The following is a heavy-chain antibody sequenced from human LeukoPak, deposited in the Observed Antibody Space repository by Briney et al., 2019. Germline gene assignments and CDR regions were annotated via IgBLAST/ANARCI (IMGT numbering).Heavy chain of an antibody. CDR1: GFTFSSYS. CDR2: ISSSSSYI. Sequence: GGSLRLSCAASGFTFSSYSMNWVLQAPGKGLEWVSSISSSSSYIYYADSVKGRFTISRDNAKNSLYLQMNSLRAEDTAVYYCAREAYGSGYYYYYYGMDVWGQGTTVTVSS. J-gene: IGHJ6*02. V-gene: IGHV3-21*01. D-gene: IGHD3-10*01. CDR3: AREAYGSGYYYYYYGMDV.